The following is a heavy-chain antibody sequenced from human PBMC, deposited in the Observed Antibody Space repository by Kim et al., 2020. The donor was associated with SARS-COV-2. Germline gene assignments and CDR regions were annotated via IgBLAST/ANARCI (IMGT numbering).Heavy chain of an antibody. D-gene: IGHD3-3*01. CDR3: ARAKNYDFWSGTDAFDI. J-gene: IGHJ3*02. Sequence: GGSLRLSCAASGFTFSSYWMHWVRQAPGKGLVWVSRINSDGSSTSYADSVKGRFTISRDNAKNTLYLQMNSLRAEDTAVYYCARAKNYDFWSGTDAFDIWGQGTMVTVSS. CDR2: INSDGSST. V-gene: IGHV3-74*01. CDR1: GFTFSSYW.